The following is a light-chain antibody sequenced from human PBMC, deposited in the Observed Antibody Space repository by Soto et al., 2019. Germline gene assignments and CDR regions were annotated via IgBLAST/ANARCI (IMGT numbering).Light chain of an antibody. V-gene: IGKV1-9*01. CDR1: PGIRDF. CDR3: QQFNDCPLT. J-gene: IGKJ4*01. CDR2: ASS. Sequence: DIQLTQSPSLPSASVGARVTISCPASPGIRDFLAWYQQKPGKAPKLLIYASSTLQAGVPTRFRGFASGTDFTLTITNLQPVDCATYYCQQFNDCPLTFGGGTKVESK.